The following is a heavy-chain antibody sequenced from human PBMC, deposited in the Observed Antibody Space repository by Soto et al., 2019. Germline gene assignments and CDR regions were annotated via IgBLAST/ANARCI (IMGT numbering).Heavy chain of an antibody. V-gene: IGHV1-69*01. CDR1: GGTFSSYA. CDR2: IIPIFGTA. D-gene: IGHD3-22*01. CDR3: ARRPRSITMIVVVDLFFDI. Sequence: QVQLVQSGAELKKPGSSVKVSCKASGGTFSSYAISWVRQAPGQGLEWMGGIIPIFGTANYAQKFQGRVTITADESTSTAYMELSSLRSEDTAVYYCARRPRSITMIVVVDLFFDIWGQGTMVTVSS. J-gene: IGHJ3*02.